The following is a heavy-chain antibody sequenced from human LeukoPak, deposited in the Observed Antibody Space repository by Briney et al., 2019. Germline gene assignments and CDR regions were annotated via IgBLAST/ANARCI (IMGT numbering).Heavy chain of an antibody. CDR3: VRERRTAPYHFDY. Sequence: SETLSLTCTVSGGSISSSGYYWGWIRQPPGTGLEWIGSIYYSGSTYYNPSLKSRVTISVDTSKNQFSLKLSSVTAADTAVFYCVRERRTAPYHFDYWGQGSLVTVSS. V-gene: IGHV4-39*02. J-gene: IGHJ4*02. CDR1: GGSISSSGYY. CDR2: IYYSGST. D-gene: IGHD2-2*02.